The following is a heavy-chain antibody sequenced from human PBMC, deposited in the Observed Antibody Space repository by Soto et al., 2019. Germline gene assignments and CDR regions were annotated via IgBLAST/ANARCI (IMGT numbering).Heavy chain of an antibody. J-gene: IGHJ4*01. V-gene: IGHV4-34*01. D-gene: IGHD2-21*01. CDR3: ARSPKSTDFPYYFDL. CDR1: SRSFRDYY. CDR2: INHSGTT. Sequence: PSETLSLTCAVYSRSFRDYYWTWIRQPPGKGLEFIGEINHSGTTHYNPSLKSRVTISVDTSKNHFSLKMNSVTAADTAVYYCARSPKSTDFPYYFDLWGQGTLVTVSS.